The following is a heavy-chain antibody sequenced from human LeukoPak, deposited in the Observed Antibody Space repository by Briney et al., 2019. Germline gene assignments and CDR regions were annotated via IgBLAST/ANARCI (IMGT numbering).Heavy chain of an antibody. CDR2: INPSGGST. CDR1: GYTFTSYY. D-gene: IGHD3-22*01. Sequence: GESLKISCKGSGYTFTSYYMHWVRQAPGQGLEWMGIINPSGGSTSYAQKFQGRVTMTRDMSISTAYMELSRLRSDDTAVYYCAREGDSSGYDAFDIWGQGTMVTVSS. CDR3: AREGDSSGYDAFDI. J-gene: IGHJ3*02. V-gene: IGHV1-46*01.